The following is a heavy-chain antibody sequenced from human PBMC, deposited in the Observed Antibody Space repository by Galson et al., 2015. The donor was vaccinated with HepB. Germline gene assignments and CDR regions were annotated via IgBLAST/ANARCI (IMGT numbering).Heavy chain of an antibody. CDR3: AKEGRGDYKETFDY. Sequence: SLRLSCAASGFTFSSYGMHWVRQAPGKGLEWVAVISYDGSNKYYADSVKGRFTISRDNSKNTLYLQMNSLRAEDTAVYYCAKEGRGDYKETFDYWGQGTLVTVSS. CDR1: GFTFSSYG. V-gene: IGHV3-30*18. D-gene: IGHD3-9*01. CDR2: ISYDGSNK. J-gene: IGHJ4*02.